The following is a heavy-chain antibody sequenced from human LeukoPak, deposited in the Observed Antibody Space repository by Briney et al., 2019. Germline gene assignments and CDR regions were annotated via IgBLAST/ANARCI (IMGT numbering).Heavy chain of an antibody. Sequence: PGGSLRLSCAASGFTFSSYAMHWVRQAPGKGLEWVAVISYDGSNKYYADSVKGRFTISRDNAKSSLYLQMNSLRADDTALYYCAKDISILTGYYNGPFDYWGQGTLVTVSS. V-gene: IGHV3-30-3*01. CDR1: GFTFSSYA. CDR2: ISYDGSNK. J-gene: IGHJ4*02. CDR3: AKDISILTGYYNGPFDY. D-gene: IGHD3-9*01.